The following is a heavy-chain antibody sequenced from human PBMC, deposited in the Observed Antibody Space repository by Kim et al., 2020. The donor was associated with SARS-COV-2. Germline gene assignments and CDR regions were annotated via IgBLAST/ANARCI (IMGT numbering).Heavy chain of an antibody. CDR2: ISYDGTIQ. Sequence: GGSLRLSCAASGLTFRNYGMHWVRQAPGKGLEWVADISYDGTIQYYGDSVEGRFTISRDNSKNTLYLHMNSLRLEDTAVYYCAKGPIAVVSGGKMWLDPWGQGTLVTVSS. CDR3: AKGPIAVVSGGKMWLDP. D-gene: IGHD2-2*01. J-gene: IGHJ5*02. V-gene: IGHV3-30*18. CDR1: GLTFRNYG.